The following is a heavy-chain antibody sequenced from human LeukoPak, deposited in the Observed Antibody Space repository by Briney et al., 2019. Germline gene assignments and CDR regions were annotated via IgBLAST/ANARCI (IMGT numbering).Heavy chain of an antibody. Sequence: GGSLRLSCAASEFTFSKYAMNWVRQAPGKGLEWVSGINGSGVITFYADSVKGRFTISRDNTKNTLYLQMNSLRAEDTAIYYCAKDSSQGGDYFDSWGQGTLVTVSS. CDR2: INGSGVIT. J-gene: IGHJ4*02. V-gene: IGHV3-23*01. D-gene: IGHD3-16*01. CDR3: AKDSSQGGDYFDS. CDR1: EFTFSKYA.